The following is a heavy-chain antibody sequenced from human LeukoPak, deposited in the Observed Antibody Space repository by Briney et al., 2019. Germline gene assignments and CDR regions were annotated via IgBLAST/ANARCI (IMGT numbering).Heavy chain of an antibody. J-gene: IGHJ4*02. CDR1: GFLFSSYE. D-gene: IGHD4-23*01. CDR3: ARDSYYGGTQDY. CDR2: ISTSGGTI. V-gene: IGHV3-48*03. Sequence: PGGSLRLSCAASGFLFSSYEMNWVRQAPGKGLEWVSYISTSGGTIYYADSVKGRITISRDNAKNSLYLQMNSLRAEDTAVYYCARDSYYGGTQDYWGQGTLVTVSS.